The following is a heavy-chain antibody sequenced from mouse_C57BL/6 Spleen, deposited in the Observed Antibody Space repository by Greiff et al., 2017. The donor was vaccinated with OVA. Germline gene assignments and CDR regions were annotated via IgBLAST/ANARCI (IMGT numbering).Heavy chain of an antibody. Sequence: QVQLQQPGAELVRPGTSVKLSCKASGYTFTSYWMHWVKQRPGQGLEWIGVIDPSDSYTNYNQKFKGKATLTVDTSSSTAYMQLSSLTSEDSAVYYCARSPDSSETGWYFDVWGTGTTVTVSS. CDR2: IDPSDSYT. J-gene: IGHJ1*03. V-gene: IGHV1-59*01. CDR1: GYTFTSYW. D-gene: IGHD3-2*02. CDR3: ARSPDSSETGWYFDV.